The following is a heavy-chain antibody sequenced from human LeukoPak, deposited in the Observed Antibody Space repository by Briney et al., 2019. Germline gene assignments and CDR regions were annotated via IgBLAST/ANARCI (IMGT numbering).Heavy chain of an antibody. CDR3: ARDRSGAFDY. Sequence: GGSLRLSCAASGFTLSSYAMSWVRQAPGKRLEWVSAISVSGNTYHADSVKGRFTISRDSSKNTLYLQMNRLRAEDTAVYYCARDRSGAFDYWGQGTLVTVSS. V-gene: IGHV3-23*01. D-gene: IGHD1-14*01. CDR1: GFTLSSYA. J-gene: IGHJ4*02. CDR2: ISVSGNT.